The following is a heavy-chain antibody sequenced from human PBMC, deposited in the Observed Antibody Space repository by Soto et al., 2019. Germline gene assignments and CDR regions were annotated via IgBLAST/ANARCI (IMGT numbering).Heavy chain of an antibody. V-gene: IGHV4-4*02. CDR3: AGQGDRSYTWAY. CDR1: SGSITSNNW. J-gene: IGHJ4*02. CDR2: IHQSGRT. D-gene: IGHD3-16*02. Sequence: PSETLSLTCAVSSGSITSNNWYSWVRQPPGQGLEWIGEIHQSGRTNYNPSLESRVTMSLDKSKNQFSLKVSSVTAADTAVYYCAGQGDRSYTWAYWGQGTLVTVSS.